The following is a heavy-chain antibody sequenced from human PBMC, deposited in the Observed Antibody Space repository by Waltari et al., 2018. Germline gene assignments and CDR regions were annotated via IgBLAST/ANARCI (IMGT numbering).Heavy chain of an antibody. CDR3: ARAFEAVDNWFDP. Sequence: QVQLQESGPGLVKPSETLSLTCTVSGGSISSYYWSWIRQPPGKGLEWIGYIYYSGGTNYNPSLKSRVTISVDTYKQQFSLKLSSVNAADTAVYYCARAFEAVDNWFDPWGQGTLVTVSS. V-gene: IGHV4-59*01. D-gene: IGHD6-19*01. CDR1: GGSISSYY. J-gene: IGHJ5*02. CDR2: IYYSGGT.